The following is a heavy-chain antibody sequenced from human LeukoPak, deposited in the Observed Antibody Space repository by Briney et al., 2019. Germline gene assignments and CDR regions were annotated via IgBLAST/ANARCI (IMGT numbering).Heavy chain of an antibody. CDR2: ISATGSRT. CDR1: GFTFSSYD. Sequence: PGGSLRLSCAVSGFTFSSYDMSWVRQAPGKGLDWVSTISATGSRTYYADSVKGRFTISRDNSKNTLFLQMTSLRVDDTAVYYCAKIPYGGSRGPLDYWGQGTLLTASS. CDR3: AKIPYGGSRGPLDY. J-gene: IGHJ4*02. V-gene: IGHV3-23*01. D-gene: IGHD1-26*01.